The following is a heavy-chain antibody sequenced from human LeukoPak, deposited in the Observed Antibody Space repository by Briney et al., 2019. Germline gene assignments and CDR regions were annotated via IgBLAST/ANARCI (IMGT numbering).Heavy chain of an antibody. CDR3: ARGLLNWFDP. V-gene: IGHV4-34*01. Sequence: SETLSLTCAVYGGSFSGYYWSWIRQPPGKGLEWIGEINHSGSTNYNPSLKSRVTISVDTSKNQFSLKLSSVTAADTAVYCCARGLLNWFDPWGQGTLVTVSS. CDR2: INHSGST. D-gene: IGHD1-26*01. CDR1: GGSFSGYY. J-gene: IGHJ5*02.